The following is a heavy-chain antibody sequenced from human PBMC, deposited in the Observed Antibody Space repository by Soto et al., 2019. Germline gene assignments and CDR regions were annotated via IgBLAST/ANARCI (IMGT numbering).Heavy chain of an antibody. CDR3: ARGEYGGEYYFDY. CDR2: ISAYNGNT. V-gene: IGHV1-18*01. J-gene: IGHJ4*02. D-gene: IGHD3-10*01. CDR1: GYTFTSNG. Sequence: ASVKVSCKASGYTFTSNGISWVRQAPGQGLEWMGWISAYNGNTNYAQKLQGRVTMTTDKSTSTAYMELSSLRSGDTAVYYCARGEYGGEYYFDYWGQGTLVTVSS.